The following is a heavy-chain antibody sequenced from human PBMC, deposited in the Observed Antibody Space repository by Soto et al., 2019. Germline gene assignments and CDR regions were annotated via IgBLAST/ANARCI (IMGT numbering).Heavy chain of an antibody. CDR2: IIPILGIA. CDR1: GGTFSSDT. J-gene: IGHJ6*02. V-gene: IGHV1-69*08. Sequence: QVQLVQSGAEVKKPGSSVKVSCKASGGTFSSDTISWVRQAPGQGLEWMGRIIPILGIANYAQKFQGRVTITADKSTSTAYMELSSLRSEDTAVYYCAREWVWFGDPILANYYYYGMDVWGQGTTVTVSS. D-gene: IGHD3-10*01. CDR3: AREWVWFGDPILANYYYYGMDV.